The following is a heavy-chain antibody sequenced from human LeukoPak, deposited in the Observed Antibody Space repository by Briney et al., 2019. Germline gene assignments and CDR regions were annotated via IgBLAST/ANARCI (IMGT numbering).Heavy chain of an antibody. V-gene: IGHV3-21*01. Sequence: GGSLRLSCAASGFTFSSYSMNWVRQAPGKGLEWVSFITISSSHRYYADSVKGRFTISRDNAKNSLYLQMNSLRAEDTAVYYCARDATSGYPNFDYWGQGTLVTVSS. CDR3: ARDATSGYPNFDY. D-gene: IGHD5-12*01. CDR2: ITISSSHR. CDR1: GFTFSSYS. J-gene: IGHJ4*02.